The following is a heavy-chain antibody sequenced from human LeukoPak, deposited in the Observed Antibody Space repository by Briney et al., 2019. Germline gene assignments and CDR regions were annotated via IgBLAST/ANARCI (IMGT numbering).Heavy chain of an antibody. V-gene: IGHV5-51*01. CDR1: GYNFNNHW. J-gene: IGHJ2*01. Sequence: GESLKISCKGSGYNFNNHWIGWVRQMPGKGPEWMGSIYRSDSDTSYSPSFQGQVVLSRDNSITTAYLQWSSLKASNTAMDDCARLGAIVVVPDAMPDCYCDPWGRGTLVSVSS. CDR3: ARLGAIVVVPDAMPDCYCDP. D-gene: IGHD2-2*01. CDR2: IYRSDSDT.